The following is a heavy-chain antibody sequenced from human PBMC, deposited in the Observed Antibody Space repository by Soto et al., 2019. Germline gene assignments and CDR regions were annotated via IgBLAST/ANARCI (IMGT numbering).Heavy chain of an antibody. V-gene: IGHV5-51*03. CDR2: IYPGDSDT. J-gene: IGHJ5*02. CDR3: SRRNADASVSRLFYP. CDR1: GYSFTNYW. D-gene: IGHD3-10*01. Sequence: EEQLVQSGAEVKKPGESLKISCEASGYSFTNYWIAWVRQMPGKGLEWMGIIYPGDSDTKYSPSFQGQVTISVDKSINTAYLQWSSQKASDTALYFYSRRNADASVSRLFYPWGQGTLVTVSS.